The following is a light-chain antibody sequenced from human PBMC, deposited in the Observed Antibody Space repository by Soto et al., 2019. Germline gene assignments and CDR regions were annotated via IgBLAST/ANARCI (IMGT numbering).Light chain of an antibody. CDR2: GAS. CDR3: QQSYSLPYT. V-gene: IGKV3-20*01. J-gene: IGKJ2*01. Sequence: EIVLTQSPGTLSLSPGERATLSCRTSQSVSSSYLAWYQQKPGQAPRLLIYGASSRATGIPGRFSGSGSGTDFTLTISRLEPEDFAIYYCQQSYSLPYTFGQGTQLEIK. CDR1: QSVSSSY.